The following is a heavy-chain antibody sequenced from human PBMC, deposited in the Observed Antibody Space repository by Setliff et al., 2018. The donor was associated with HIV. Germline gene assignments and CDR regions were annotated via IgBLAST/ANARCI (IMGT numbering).Heavy chain of an antibody. CDR1: GFSLSTSGVG. CDR2: IYWDDDK. D-gene: IGHD3-3*01. Sequence: SGPTLVNPTQTLTLTCTFSGFSLSTSGVGVGWIRQPPGKALEWLALIYWDDDKRYSPSLKTRLTITRLTITKDTSKNQVVLTMTNMDPVDTATYYCARTHYNFWSGPPFDPWGQGTLVTVSS. J-gene: IGHJ5*02. V-gene: IGHV2-5*02. CDR3: ARTHYNFWSGPPFDP.